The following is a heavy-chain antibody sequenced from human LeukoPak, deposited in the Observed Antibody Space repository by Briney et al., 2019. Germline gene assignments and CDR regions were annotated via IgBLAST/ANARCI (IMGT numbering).Heavy chain of an antibody. V-gene: IGHV3-23*01. J-gene: IGHJ4*02. CDR2: ISGSGGST. D-gene: IGHD3-10*01. CDR3: ARGMGYDYGSGSFLDY. Sequence: GGSLRLSCAASGFTFSSYAMSWVRQAPGKGLEWVSAISGSGGSTYYADSVKGRFTISRDNSKNTLYLQMNSLRAEDTAVYYCARGMGYDYGSGSFLDYWGQGTLVTVSS. CDR1: GFTFSSYA.